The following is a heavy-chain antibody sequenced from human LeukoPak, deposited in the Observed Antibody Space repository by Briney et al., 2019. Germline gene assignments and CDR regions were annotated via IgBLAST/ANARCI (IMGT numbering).Heavy chain of an antibody. CDR1: GGSIRSSNTYY. D-gene: IGHD3-16*01. V-gene: IGHV4-39*07. Sequence: PSETLSLTCTVSGGSIRSSNTYYWGWIRQPPGKGLEWIGSMYYSGSTYYNPSLKSRVTISVDTSKSQFSLKLKSVTAADTAVYYCARGYYGGAVDSWGQGILVIVSS. J-gene: IGHJ4*02. CDR3: ARGYYGGAVDS. CDR2: MYYSGST.